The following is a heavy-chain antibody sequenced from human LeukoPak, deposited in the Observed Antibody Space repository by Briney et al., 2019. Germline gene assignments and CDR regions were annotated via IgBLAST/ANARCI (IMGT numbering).Heavy chain of an antibody. V-gene: IGHV1-8*01. CDR3: ARRVGAKGRFDY. J-gene: IGHJ4*02. Sequence: GTPVKVACEASEYTFSSYDSNWGRQATGQGLEWMGWMNPNSGNTGYAQKFQGRVTMTRNTSISTAYMELSSLRSEDTAVYYCARRVGAKGRFDYWGQGTLVTVSS. CDR1: EYTFSSYD. CDR2: MNPNSGNT. D-gene: IGHD1-26*01.